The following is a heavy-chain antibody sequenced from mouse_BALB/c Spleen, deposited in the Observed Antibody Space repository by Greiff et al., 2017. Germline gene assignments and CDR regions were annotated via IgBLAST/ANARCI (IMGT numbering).Heavy chain of an antibody. CDR2: ISYSGST. V-gene: IGHV3-2*02. CDR3: ARKYYGNYFYYFDY. D-gene: IGHD2-1*01. CDR1: GYSITSDYA. J-gene: IGHJ2*01. Sequence: EVKLVESGPGLVKPSQSLSLTCTVTGYSITSDYAWNWIRQFPGNKLEWMGYISYSGSTSYNPSLKSRISITRDTSKNQFFLQLNSVTTEDTATYYCARKYYGNYFYYFDYWGQGTTLTVSS.